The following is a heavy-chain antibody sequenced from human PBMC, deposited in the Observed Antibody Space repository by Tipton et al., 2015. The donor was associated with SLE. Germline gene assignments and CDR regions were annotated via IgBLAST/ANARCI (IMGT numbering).Heavy chain of an antibody. D-gene: IGHD3-10*01. Sequence: TLSLTCTVSGGSIRSYYWSWIPQPPGQGLEWIGYIYYSWSTNYNPPLTSRGTISVDTSKNQFSLKLSSVTAADTAVYYCARDRGGVAFDIWGQGTMVTVSS. V-gene: IGHV4-59*01. J-gene: IGHJ3*02. CDR2: IYYSWST. CDR1: GGSIRSYY. CDR3: ARDRGGVAFDI.